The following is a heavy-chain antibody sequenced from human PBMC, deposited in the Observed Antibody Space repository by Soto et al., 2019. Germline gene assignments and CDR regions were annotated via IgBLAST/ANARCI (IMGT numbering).Heavy chain of an antibody. J-gene: IGHJ4*02. CDR1: GGSISSGTYY. CDR2: IYSGGT. Sequence: SETLSLTCTVSGGSISSGTYYWGWFRQPPGKGLEWIGHIYSGGTYYNPSLKSRVTISVDTSKNQFSLKLSSVTAADTAVYYCASIMGAIHFDVWGQGTLVTVSS. D-gene: IGHD1-26*01. CDR3: ASIMGAIHFDV. V-gene: IGHV4-39*01.